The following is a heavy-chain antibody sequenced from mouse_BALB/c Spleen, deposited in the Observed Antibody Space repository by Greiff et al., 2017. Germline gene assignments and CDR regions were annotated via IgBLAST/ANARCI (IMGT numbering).Heavy chain of an antibody. CDR3: ARVGDWDFDY. V-gene: IGHV1-7*01. CDR1: GYTFTSYW. Sequence: VQLQQSGAELAKPGASVKMSCKASGYTFTSYWMHWVKQRPGQGLEWIGYINPSTGYTEYNQKFKDKATLTADKSSSTAYMQLSSLTSEDSAVYYCARVGDWDFDYWGQGTTLTVSS. CDR2: INPSTGYT. J-gene: IGHJ2*01. D-gene: IGHD4-1*01.